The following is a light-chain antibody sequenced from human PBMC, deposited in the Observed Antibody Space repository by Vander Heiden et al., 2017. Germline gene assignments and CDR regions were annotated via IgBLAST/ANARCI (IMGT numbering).Light chain of an antibody. J-gene: IGKJ4*01. CDR3: QQNNSFPLT. V-gene: IGKV1-12*01. CDR2: AAS. CDR1: QGISNW. Sequence: DIQMTQSPSSVSASEGDRVTITCRVSQGISNWLAWYQQKPGKAPKLLISAASTVQTGVPSRFSGSGSGTAFTLTISSLQPEDFASYFCQQNNSFPLTFGGGTQVEIK.